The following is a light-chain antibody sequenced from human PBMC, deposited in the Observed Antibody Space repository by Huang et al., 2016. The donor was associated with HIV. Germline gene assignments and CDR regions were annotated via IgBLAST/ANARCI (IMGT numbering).Light chain of an antibody. J-gene: IGKJ3*01. Sequence: IHLTQSPSSLSASVGDRVIITCRASQGISSDLAWFQQRPGKAPKLLIYGASTLQSGVPSGFTVSGSGANFSLSISSLQPEGFSTYYCQQVNSFPFTFGPGTKVDIK. CDR2: GAS. CDR1: QGISSD. V-gene: IGKV1-9*01. CDR3: QQVNSFPFT.